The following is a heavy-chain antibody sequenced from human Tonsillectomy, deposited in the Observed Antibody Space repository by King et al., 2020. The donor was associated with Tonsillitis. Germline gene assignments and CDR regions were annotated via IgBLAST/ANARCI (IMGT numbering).Heavy chain of an antibody. CDR2: IGYDGINK. CDR3: ARGNYNGGNSDAFDI. J-gene: IGHJ3*02. V-gene: IGHV3-33*01. CDR1: GFTFSSFG. Sequence: VQLVESGGGVVQPGRSLRLSCAASGFTFSSFGMHWVRQAPGKGLEWVAVIGYDGINKYYTESVKGRFTISRDNSKNTLYLQMNSLTAEDTAVYYCARGNYNGGNSDAFDIWGQGTVVTVLS. D-gene: IGHD4-23*01.